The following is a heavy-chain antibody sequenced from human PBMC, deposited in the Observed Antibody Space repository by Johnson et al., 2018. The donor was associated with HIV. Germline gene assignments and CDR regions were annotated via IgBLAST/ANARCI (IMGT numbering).Heavy chain of an antibody. Sequence: QVQLVESGGGVVQPGRSLRLSCAASGFTFSTYAIHWVRQAPGKGLEWVAFVTYDGSKKYYADSVTGRFTISRDNSKNTLYLQMSSLRAEDTALYYCAKERRAPRAFDIWGQGTMVTVSS. J-gene: IGHJ3*02. CDR2: VTYDGSKK. CDR1: GFTFSTYA. CDR3: AKERRAPRAFDI. V-gene: IGHV3-30*18.